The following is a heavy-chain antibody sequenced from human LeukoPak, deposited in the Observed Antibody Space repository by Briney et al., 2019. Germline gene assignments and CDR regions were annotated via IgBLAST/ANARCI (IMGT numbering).Heavy chain of an antibody. CDR1: GDSISNSRHY. V-gene: IGHV4-61*02. CDR3: ARDGVVTMELDY. Sequence: SETLSLTCTVSGDSISNSRHYWSWIRQPAGKALEWIGRISPSGNTNYNPSLKSRVSISLDTSKNQFSLNLKSVTAADTAMYYCARDGVVTMELDYWGQGTLVTVSS. D-gene: IGHD3-3*01. CDR2: ISPSGNT. J-gene: IGHJ4*02.